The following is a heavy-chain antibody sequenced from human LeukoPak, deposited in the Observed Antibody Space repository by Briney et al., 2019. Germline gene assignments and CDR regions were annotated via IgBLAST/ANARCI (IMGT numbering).Heavy chain of an antibody. V-gene: IGHV1-46*01. D-gene: IGHD2-21*02. CDR1: GCTFSSYY. Sequence: ASVKVSCKASGCTFSSYYMHWVRQAPGLGLEWMGIIRPIGDTTTYSQKFQGRVTMTRDMSTRTFYLELSSLRSEDTALYSCAGDVPYCGGNCHDAFDIWGQGTQVTVSS. J-gene: IGHJ3*02. CDR2: IRPIGDTT. CDR3: AGDVPYCGGNCHDAFDI.